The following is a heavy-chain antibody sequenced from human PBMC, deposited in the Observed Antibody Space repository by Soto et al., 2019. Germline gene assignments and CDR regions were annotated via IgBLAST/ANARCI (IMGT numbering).Heavy chain of an antibody. CDR2: VNPGGST. V-gene: IGHV4-34*01. J-gene: IGHJ4*02. D-gene: IGHD3-3*01. CDR3: AREWWSGSLIGGSL. Sequence: QVQLQQWGAGLLKPSETLSLTCPVNGGSFSDYYWTWIRQPPGKGLEWIGEVNPGGSTHYNPSLKSRVSISVDTSKKQFYLKLTFVTAADTAVYYCAREWWSGSLIGGSLGGEGTLVTVSS. CDR1: GGSFSDYY.